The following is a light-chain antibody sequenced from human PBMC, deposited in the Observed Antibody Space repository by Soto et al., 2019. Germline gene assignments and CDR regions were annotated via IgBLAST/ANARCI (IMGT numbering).Light chain of an antibody. CDR1: QGLVYINGKTF. Sequence: DVVLTRSPLSLPVTPGQPASISCRSTQGLVYINGKTFLSWFYQMLGQSPRRLISDVSNRDSGAPQRFGGSGSGTDFKLHITRVEAEDAGVYYCMQHTHWPHTFGQGTKLEIK. CDR2: DVS. V-gene: IGKV2-30*01. J-gene: IGKJ2*01. CDR3: MQHTHWPHT.